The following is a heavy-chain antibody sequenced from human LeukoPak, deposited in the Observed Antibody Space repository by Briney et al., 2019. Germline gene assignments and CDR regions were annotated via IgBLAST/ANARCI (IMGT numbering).Heavy chain of an antibody. J-gene: IGHJ6*02. CDR2: ISSSSYYI. Sequence: GGSLRLSCEASGFTVNSNYMSWVRQAPGKGLEWVSSISSSSYYIYYADSVKGRFTISRDNAKNSLYLQMNSLRAEDTAVYYCTRDLMDYDVSTGLHHYYMDVWGQGTTVTVSS. V-gene: IGHV3-21*01. CDR3: TRDLMDYDVSTGLHHYYMDV. D-gene: IGHD3-9*01. CDR1: GFTVNSNY.